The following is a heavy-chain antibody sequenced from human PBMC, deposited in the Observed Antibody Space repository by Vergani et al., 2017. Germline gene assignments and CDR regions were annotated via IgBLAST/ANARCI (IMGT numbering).Heavy chain of an antibody. CDR2: ISWNSGAV. CDR3: TKGSVYYHDSVGHGYDPYTGFDL. CDR1: GITFWKFG. J-gene: IGHJ3*01. V-gene: IGHV3-9*01. Sequence: EVDLVESGGGLAQPGGSLRLSCEASGITFWKFGMHWVRQGPGKGLEWVSGISWNSGAVDYADSVRGRFTISRDNAKNSLFLEMNSLRFEDTAVYFCTKGSVYYHDSVGHGYDPYTGFDLWGQETLVTVSS. D-gene: IGHD5-12*01.